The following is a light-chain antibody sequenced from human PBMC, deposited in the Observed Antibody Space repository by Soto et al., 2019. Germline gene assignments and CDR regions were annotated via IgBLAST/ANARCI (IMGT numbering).Light chain of an antibody. V-gene: IGLV2-11*01. CDR1: SSDVGGYNY. J-gene: IGLJ2*01. CDR2: AVS. Sequence: QSALTQPRSVSGSPGQSVTISCTGTSSDVGGYNYVSWYQQHPGKAPKLIIFAVSGRPSGVPDRFSGSKSGNTASLTISGLQADDEADYYCCSYAGYYTLVFGRGTKLTVL. CDR3: CSYAGYYTLV.